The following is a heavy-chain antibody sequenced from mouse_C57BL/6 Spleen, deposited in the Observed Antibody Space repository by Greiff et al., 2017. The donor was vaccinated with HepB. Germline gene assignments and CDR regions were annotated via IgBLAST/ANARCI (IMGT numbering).Heavy chain of an antibody. V-gene: IGHV1-69*01. CDR2: IDPSDSYT. CDR3: ARWLLHYFDY. Sequence: QVQLQQPGAELVMPGASVKLSCKASGYTFTSYWMHWVKQRPGHGLEWIGEIDPSDSYTNYNQKFKGKSTLTVDKSSSTAYMQLSSLTSEDSAVYYCARWLLHYFDYWGQGTTLTGSS. CDR1: GYTFTSYW. J-gene: IGHJ2*01. D-gene: IGHD2-3*01.